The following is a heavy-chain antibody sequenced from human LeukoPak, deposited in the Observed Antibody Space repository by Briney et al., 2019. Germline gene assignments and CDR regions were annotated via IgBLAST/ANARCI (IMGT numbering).Heavy chain of an antibody. D-gene: IGHD3-10*01. Sequence: QPGGSLRLSCAASGFTFSRYSLTWVRQAPGKGLEWLSYIGSGGTTKFYADSVMGRFTISRDNAKNSLYLQLNSLRAEDTAVYYGAPGWFGEPNFDYWGQGTLVSVPS. CDR2: IGSGGTTK. J-gene: IGHJ4*02. CDR1: GFTFSRYS. CDR3: APGWFGEPNFDY. V-gene: IGHV3-48*01.